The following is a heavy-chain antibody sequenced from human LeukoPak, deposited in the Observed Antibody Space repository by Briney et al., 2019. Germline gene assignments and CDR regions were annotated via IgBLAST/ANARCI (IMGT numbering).Heavy chain of an antibody. V-gene: IGHV7-4-1*02. J-gene: IGHJ5*02. D-gene: IGHD2-21*01. CDR2: INTNTGNP. CDR3: ARDGHNSIVWWEKNNWFDP. Sequence: GASVKVSCKASGYTFTSYAMNWVRQAPGQGLEWMGWINTNTGNPTYAQGFTGRFVFSLDTSVSTAYLQISSLKAEDTAVYYCARDGHNSIVWWEKNNWFDPWGQGTLVTVSS. CDR1: GYTFTSYA.